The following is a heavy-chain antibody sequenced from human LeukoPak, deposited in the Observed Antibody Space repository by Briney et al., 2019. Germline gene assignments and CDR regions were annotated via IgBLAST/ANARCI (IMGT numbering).Heavy chain of an antibody. CDR2: INQDGSQT. D-gene: IGHD3-10*01. Sequence: GGSLRLSCLASQFTFPIYWMSWVRQAPGKGLEWVANINQDGSQTSYVDSVTGRFTISRDNAKNSLYLQMNSLSAEDTSVYYCARAGARGSVDYWGQGTLVTVSS. CDR1: QFTFPIYW. V-gene: IGHV3-7*01. J-gene: IGHJ4*02. CDR3: ARAGARGSVDY.